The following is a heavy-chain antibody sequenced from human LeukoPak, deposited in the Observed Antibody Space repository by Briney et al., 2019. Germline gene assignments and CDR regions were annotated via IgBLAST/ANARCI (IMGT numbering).Heavy chain of an antibody. CDR3: ARGVEPLAANTLAY. D-gene: IGHD1-14*01. J-gene: IGHJ4*02. V-gene: IGHV3-53*01. Sequence: GGSLRLSCAASGFTVITNDMAWVRQAPGKGLEWVSVLYSDGNTKYADSVQGRFTISRDNSKNTLYLEMNSLSPDDTAVYYCARGVEPLAANTLAYWGQGTQVTVSS. CDR1: GFTVITND. CDR2: LYSDGNT.